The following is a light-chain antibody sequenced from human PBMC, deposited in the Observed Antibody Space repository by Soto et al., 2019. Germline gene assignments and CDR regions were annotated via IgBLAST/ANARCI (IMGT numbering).Light chain of an antibody. V-gene: IGKV3-20*01. CDR2: DAS. J-gene: IGKJ3*01. CDR1: QSVSRS. CDR3: QQYGSSPLFT. Sequence: EIVLTQSPATLSLSPGDRAVLSCRASQSVSRSLTWYQHKPGQAPRLLIYDASTRATGIPRRFSGSGSGTDFTLTISRLEPEDFAVYYCQQYGSSPLFTLGPGTKVDIK.